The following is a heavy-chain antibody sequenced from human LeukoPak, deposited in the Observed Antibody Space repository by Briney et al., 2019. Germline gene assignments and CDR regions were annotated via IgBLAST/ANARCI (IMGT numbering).Heavy chain of an antibody. J-gene: IGHJ4*02. CDR3: ASTGRDGYNCLDY. CDR2: INPSGGST. D-gene: IGHD5-24*01. V-gene: IGHV1-46*01. Sequence: ASVKVSCKASGYTFTSYYMHWVRQAPGQGLEWMGIINPSGGSTSYAQKFQGRVTLTRDMSTSTVYMELSSLRSEDTAVYYCASTGRDGYNCLDYWGQGTLVTVSS. CDR1: GYTFTSYY.